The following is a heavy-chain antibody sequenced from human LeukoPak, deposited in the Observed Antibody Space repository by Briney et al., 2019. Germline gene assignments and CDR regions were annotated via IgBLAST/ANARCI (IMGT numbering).Heavy chain of an antibody. CDR3: ARDSITDYYDSSGSHGPVDY. CDR1: GVTFSSYS. CDR2: ISSSSSYI. V-gene: IGHV3-21*01. J-gene: IGHJ4*02. D-gene: IGHD3-22*01. Sequence: PGGSLRLSCAASGVTFSSYSMNWVRQAPGKGLEWVSSISSSSSYIYYADSVKRRFTTSRDNAKNSLYLQMNSLKAEDTAVYYCARDSITDYYDSSGSHGPVDYWGQGTLVTVSS.